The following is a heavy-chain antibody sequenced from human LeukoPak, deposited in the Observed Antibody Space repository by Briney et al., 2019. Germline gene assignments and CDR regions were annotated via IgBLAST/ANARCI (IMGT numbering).Heavy chain of an antibody. CDR1: GFTFSNYW. J-gene: IGHJ4*02. D-gene: IGHD5-24*01. CDR3: SRGGWQFEY. CDR2: IDTDGTTT. Sequence: GGSLRLSCAASGFTFSNYWMHWVRQIPGKGLMWVSQIDTDGTTTAYADSVKGRFTISRDNAKNTLYLQMNSLRVEDTAVYYCSRGGWQFEYWGQGTLVTVSS. V-gene: IGHV3-74*01.